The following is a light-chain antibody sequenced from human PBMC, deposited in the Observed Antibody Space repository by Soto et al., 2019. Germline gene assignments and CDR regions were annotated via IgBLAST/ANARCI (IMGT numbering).Light chain of an antibody. CDR3: QQANSFPIT. CDR1: QAISNY. V-gene: IGKV1-12*01. CDR2: GAK. Sequence: DIQMTQSPSFLSASVGDRVTITCRASQAISNYLNWYQQKPGKAPNLLIFGAKTLQSGVQSRFSGSGSGTDFTLTIRSLQPEDFATYYCQQANSFPITFGQGTRLEIK. J-gene: IGKJ5*01.